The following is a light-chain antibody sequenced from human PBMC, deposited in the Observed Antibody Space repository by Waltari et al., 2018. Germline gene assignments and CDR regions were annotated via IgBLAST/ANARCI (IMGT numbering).Light chain of an antibody. V-gene: IGLV2-23*02. CDR2: DIN. Sequence: QSALTQTATVSGSPGQSITISCTGTSSDVGTYNLVSWYQQHPGKAPTLFIYDINNRPSGVSNRFSGSKSGNTASLTISGLQAADEADYYCCSYAGSAISVFGGGTKVTVL. CDR3: CSYAGSAISV. J-gene: IGLJ3*02. CDR1: SSDVGTYNL.